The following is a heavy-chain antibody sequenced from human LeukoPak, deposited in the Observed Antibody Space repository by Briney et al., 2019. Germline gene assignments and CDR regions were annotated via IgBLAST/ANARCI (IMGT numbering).Heavy chain of an antibody. CDR3: ARAKVGAPYFDY. D-gene: IGHD1-26*01. Sequence: QTGGSLRLSCAASAFTFSSYWMQWVRQAPGKGLLWVSRINNDGSSTNYADSVKGRFTISRDNAKNTLYLQMNSLRAEDTAVYYCARAKVGAPYFDYWGQGTLVTVSS. CDR1: AFTFSSYW. V-gene: IGHV3-74*01. CDR2: INNDGSST. J-gene: IGHJ4*02.